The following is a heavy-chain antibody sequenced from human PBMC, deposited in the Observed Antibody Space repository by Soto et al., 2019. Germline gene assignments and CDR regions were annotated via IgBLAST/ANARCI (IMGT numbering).Heavy chain of an antibody. CDR1: GFTFSSYA. J-gene: IGHJ4*02. V-gene: IGHV3-23*01. Sequence: GGSLRLSCAASGFTFSSYAMTWVRQAPGKGLEWVSAISSGGDKTFFADSVKGRFTISRDNSKNTLYLQMNSLRAEDPAVYYCAKDVCLSSVSCYRGWDHWGQGTLVTVSS. D-gene: IGHD2-2*01. CDR3: AKDVCLSSVSCYRGWDH. CDR2: ISSGGDKT.